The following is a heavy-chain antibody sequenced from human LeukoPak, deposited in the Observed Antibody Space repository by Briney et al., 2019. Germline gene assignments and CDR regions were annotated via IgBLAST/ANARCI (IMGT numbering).Heavy chain of an antibody. CDR1: GFTYSNAW. Sequence: GGSLRLSCAASGFTYSNAWMSWVRQAPGKGLEWVGRIKSKTDGGTTEYAAPVKGRFTISRDDSKNTLYLQMNSRKTEDTAVYYCTTEIWFGELFFDYWGQGTLVTVSS. D-gene: IGHD3-10*01. J-gene: IGHJ4*02. V-gene: IGHV3-15*01. CDR3: TTEIWFGELFFDY. CDR2: IKSKTDGGTT.